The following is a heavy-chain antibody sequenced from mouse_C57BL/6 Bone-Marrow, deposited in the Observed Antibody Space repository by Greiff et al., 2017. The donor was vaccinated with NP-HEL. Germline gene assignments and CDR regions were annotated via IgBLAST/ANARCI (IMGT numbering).Heavy chain of an antibody. D-gene: IGHD2-2*01. V-gene: IGHV1-64*01. CDR1: GSTFTSYW. Sequence: QVQLQQPGAELVKPGASVKLSCKASGSTFTSYWLHWVKQRPGQGLEWIGMIHPNSGSTNYNEKFKSKATLTVDKSSSTAYMQLSSLTSEDSAVYYCARGLLWLRRRDYYAMDYWGQGTSVTVSS. CDR3: ARGLLWLRRRDYYAMDY. J-gene: IGHJ4*01. CDR2: IHPNSGST.